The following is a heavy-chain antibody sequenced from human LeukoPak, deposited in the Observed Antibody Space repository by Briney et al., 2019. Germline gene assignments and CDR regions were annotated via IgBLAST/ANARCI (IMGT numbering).Heavy chain of an antibody. Sequence: SETLSLTCTVSGGSISSGGDYWTWIRQPAGKELEWIGLIYTSGSTNYNPSLKSRVTISIDTSKNQFSLKLNSVTAADTAVYYWPRDFWPWGQGAMVTVSS. CDR2: IYTSGST. CDR3: PRDFWP. CDR1: GGSISSGGDY. D-gene: IGHD3-3*01. J-gene: IGHJ5*02. V-gene: IGHV4-61*02.